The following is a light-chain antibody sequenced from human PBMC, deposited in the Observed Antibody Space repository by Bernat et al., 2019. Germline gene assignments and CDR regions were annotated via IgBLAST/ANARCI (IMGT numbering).Light chain of an antibody. J-gene: IGLJ1*01. CDR3: CSYTSWSSPYV. Sequence: QSALTQPASVSGSPGQSITISCTGTSSDIGGYNFVSSYQQHPGKAPKLMISDVSHRPSGVSNRFTASKSGNTASLTISALQAEDEADYYCCSYTSWSSPYVFGTGTTVTVL. CDR1: SSDIGGYNF. V-gene: IGLV2-14*03. CDR2: DVS.